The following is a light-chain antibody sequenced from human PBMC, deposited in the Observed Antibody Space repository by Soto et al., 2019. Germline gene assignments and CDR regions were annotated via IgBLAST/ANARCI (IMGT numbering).Light chain of an antibody. CDR2: DDN. Sequence: TEPPSVSVAPGQTARISCGGNDIASKSVHWSQQKPGQAPVLVVYDDNDRPSGIPERLSGSNSGDTATLTISRVEAGDEADYYCQVWDSSSDHYVFGSGAKVTVL. CDR1: DIASKS. J-gene: IGLJ1*01. CDR3: QVWDSSSDHYV. V-gene: IGLV3-21*02.